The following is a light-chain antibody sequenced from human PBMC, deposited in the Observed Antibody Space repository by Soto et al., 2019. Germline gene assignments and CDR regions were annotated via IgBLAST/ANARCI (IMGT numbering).Light chain of an antibody. CDR3: QQYSSLWT. CDR1: QSVSSN. V-gene: IGKV3D-15*01. CDR2: GAS. J-gene: IGKJ1*01. Sequence: EIVMTQSPATLSVSPGERATLSCRASQSVSSNLAWYQQKPGQAPRLLIYGASSRATGIPDRFSGSGSRTDFTLSISRLEPEDFAVYYCQQYSSLWTFGQGTKV.